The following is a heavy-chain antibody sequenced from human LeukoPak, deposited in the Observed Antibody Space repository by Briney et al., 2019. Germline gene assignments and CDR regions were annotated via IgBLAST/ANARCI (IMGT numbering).Heavy chain of an antibody. J-gene: IGHJ5*02. CDR2: ISGSGGST. CDR1: GLTFSTYW. V-gene: IGHV3-23*01. CDR3: ASLGRTIFGVVTDPLRRWFDP. D-gene: IGHD3-3*01. Sequence: GGSLRLSCAASGLTFSTYWMSWVRQAPGKGLEWVSAISGSGGSTYYADSVKGRFTISRDNSKDTLYLQMNSLRAEDTAVYYCASLGRTIFGVVTDPLRRWFDPWGQGTLVTVSS.